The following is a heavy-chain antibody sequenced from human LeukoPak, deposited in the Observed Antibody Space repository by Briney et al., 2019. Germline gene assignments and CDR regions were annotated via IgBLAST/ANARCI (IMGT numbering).Heavy chain of an antibody. CDR3: ARDRYDSSGYYPAPDWFDP. CDR1: GYTFTSYG. D-gene: IGHD3-22*01. J-gene: IGHJ5*02. Sequence: ASVKVSCKASGYTFTSYGISWVRQAPGQGLEWMGWISAYNGNTNYAQKLQGRVTMTTDTSTSTAYMELRSLRPDDTAVYYCARDRYDSSGYYPAPDWFDPWGQGTLVTVSS. V-gene: IGHV1-18*01. CDR2: ISAYNGNT.